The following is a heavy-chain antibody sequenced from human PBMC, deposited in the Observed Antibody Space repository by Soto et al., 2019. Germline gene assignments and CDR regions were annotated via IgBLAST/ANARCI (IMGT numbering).Heavy chain of an antibody. J-gene: IGHJ4*02. Sequence: TSETLSLTCTVSGGSISSSSYYWGWIRQPPGKGLEWIGSIYYSGSTYYNPSLKSRVTISVDTSKNQFSLKLSSVTAADTAVYYCARHLSGGSCYGCFDYWGQGTLVTVSS. CDR3: ARHLSGGSCYGCFDY. V-gene: IGHV4-39*01. CDR1: GGSISSSSYY. D-gene: IGHD2-15*01. CDR2: IYYSGST.